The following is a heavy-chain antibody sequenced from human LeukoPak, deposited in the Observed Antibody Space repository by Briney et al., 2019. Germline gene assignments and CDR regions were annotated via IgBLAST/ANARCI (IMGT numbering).Heavy chain of an antibody. CDR3: AADSPVSMAHSFDY. V-gene: IGHV3-15*01. J-gene: IGHJ4*02. D-gene: IGHD2-21*01. Sequence: GGSLRLSCAASVFTFSNAWMRWVRQAPAKGRESVVRSKRIGNGETVDYAAPVKDRFTVRRDDSQTTLYLQMTGLKTEDTAVYFCAADSPVSMAHSFDYWGQGLLVTVSS. CDR1: VFTFSNAW. CDR2: SKRIGNGETV.